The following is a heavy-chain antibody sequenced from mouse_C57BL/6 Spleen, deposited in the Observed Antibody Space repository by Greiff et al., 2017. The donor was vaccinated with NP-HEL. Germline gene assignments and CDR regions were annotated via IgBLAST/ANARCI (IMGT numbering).Heavy chain of an antibody. CDR1: GYTFTSHW. CDR2: IFPGSGST. Sequence: QVQLQQSGPELVRPGASVKISCKAPGYTFTSHWMQWVRQRPGQGLEWIGEIFPGSGSTYYNEKFKGKATLTVDTSSSTAYMQLSSLTSEDSAVYVCARGDLLKAWFSFWGQGALVTVSA. CDR3: ARGDLLKAWFSF. D-gene: IGHD2-14*01. V-gene: IGHV1-56*01. J-gene: IGHJ3*01.